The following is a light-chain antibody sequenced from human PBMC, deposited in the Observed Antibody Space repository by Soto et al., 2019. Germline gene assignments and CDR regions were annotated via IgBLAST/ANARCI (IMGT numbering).Light chain of an antibody. CDR1: SSNIGGGYD. J-gene: IGLJ2*01. V-gene: IGLV1-40*01. CDR3: ESYDRSLNAVV. Sequence: QSVLTQPPSVSGAPGQRVTISCTGSSSNIGGGYDVHWYQHLAGTATKLLIYANTKPPSGVPDRFSGSKSGTSASLAITGLQAEDEADYYCESYDRSLNAVVFGAGTKLTVL. CDR2: ANT.